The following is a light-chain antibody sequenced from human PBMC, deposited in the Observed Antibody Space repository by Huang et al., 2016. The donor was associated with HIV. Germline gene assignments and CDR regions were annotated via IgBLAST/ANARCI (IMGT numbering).Light chain of an antibody. Sequence: DIQMTQSPSSLSASVGERVTITCRAIQSISRYLIWYQQKPGKAPKVRIHSASSLQSDVPSRFSGSGSGTDFTLTISRLQTEDFATYYCQQSYSSPPTFGQGTKVEIK. V-gene: IGKV1-39*01. CDR2: SAS. CDR3: QQSYSSPPT. J-gene: IGKJ2*01. CDR1: QSISRY.